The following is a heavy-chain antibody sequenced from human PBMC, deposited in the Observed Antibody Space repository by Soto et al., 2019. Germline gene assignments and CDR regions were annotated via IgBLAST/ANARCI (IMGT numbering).Heavy chain of an antibody. J-gene: IGHJ6*02. D-gene: IGHD3-16*01. CDR3: AKDLSWGSHYGMDV. CDR1: GFTFSSYG. V-gene: IGHV3-30*18. CDR2: ISYDGSNK. Sequence: GGSLRLSCAASGFTFSSYGMHWVRQAPGKGLEWVAVISYDGSNKYYADSVKGRFTISRDNSKNTLYLQMNSLRAEDTAVYYCAKDLSWGSHYGMDVWGQGTTVTV.